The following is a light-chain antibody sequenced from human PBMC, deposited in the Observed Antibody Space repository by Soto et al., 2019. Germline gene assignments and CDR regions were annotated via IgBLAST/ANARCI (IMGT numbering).Light chain of an antibody. Sequence: QSALTQPASVSGSPGQSITISCTGTTSFVGSYNLVSWYQQHTGKAPQVLIYEDTKRPSGVSNRFSGSISGSTASLTISGLQAEDEADYYCCSYVGASTDVFGTGTKVTVL. J-gene: IGLJ1*01. V-gene: IGLV2-23*01. CDR2: EDT. CDR1: TSFVGSYNL. CDR3: CSYVGASTDV.